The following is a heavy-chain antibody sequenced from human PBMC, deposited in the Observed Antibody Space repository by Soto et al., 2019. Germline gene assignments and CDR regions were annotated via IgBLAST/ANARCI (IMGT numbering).Heavy chain of an antibody. CDR3: ARDKTIGNYHHYMDV. Sequence: SETLSLTCTVSGGSLSSYYWSWIRQPPGKGLEWIGYIYYSGSTNYNPSLKSRVTISVDTSKNQFSLKLSSVTAADTAVYYCARDKTIGNYHHYMDVWGKGTTVTVSS. J-gene: IGHJ6*03. CDR1: GGSLSSYY. CDR2: IYYSGST. D-gene: IGHD1-1*01. V-gene: IGHV4-59*01.